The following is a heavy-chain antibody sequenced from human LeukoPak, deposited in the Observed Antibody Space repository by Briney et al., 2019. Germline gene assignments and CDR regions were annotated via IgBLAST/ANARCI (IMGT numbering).Heavy chain of an antibody. CDR3: ARSGYYYYYMDV. V-gene: IGHV1-69*05. J-gene: IGHJ6*03. Sequence: RXXPGQGLEWMGGIIPIFGTANYAQKFQGRVTITTDESTSTAYMELSSLRSEDTAVYYCARSGYYYYYMDVWGKGTTVTVSS. D-gene: IGHD3-10*01. CDR2: IIPIFGTA.